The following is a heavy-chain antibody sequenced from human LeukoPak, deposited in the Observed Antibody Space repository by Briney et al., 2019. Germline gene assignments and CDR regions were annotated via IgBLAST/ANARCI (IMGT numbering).Heavy chain of an antibody. CDR3: AKGYHDSGGSWTPSDY. CDR2: ISSRSTYT. J-gene: IGHJ4*02. Sequence: GGSLRLSCAASGFTFSSYSMNWVRQAPGKGLEWVSCISSRSTYTYYADSVKGRFTSSRDNAKISLYLQMNSLRAEDTAVYYCAKGYHDSGGSWTPSDYWGQGTLVTVSS. V-gene: IGHV3-21*01. CDR1: GFTFSSYS. D-gene: IGHD3-22*01.